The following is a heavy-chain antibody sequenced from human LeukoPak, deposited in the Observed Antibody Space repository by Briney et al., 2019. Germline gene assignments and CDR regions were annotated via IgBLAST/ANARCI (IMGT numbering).Heavy chain of an antibody. V-gene: IGHV3-7*01. D-gene: IGHD1-14*01. CDR1: GFTFNKFA. CDR3: TRDRSRAEDD. Sequence: GGSLRLSCAASGFTFNKFAMSWVRQAPGKGLEWVANINQGGSDKYYVDSVKGRFTISRDNANNLLYLQMNSLRGEDTAVYYCTRDRSRAEDDWGQGTLVTVSS. J-gene: IGHJ4*02. CDR2: INQGGSDK.